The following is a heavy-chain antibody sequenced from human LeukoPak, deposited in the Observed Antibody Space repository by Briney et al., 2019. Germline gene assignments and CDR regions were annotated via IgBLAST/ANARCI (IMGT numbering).Heavy chain of an antibody. Sequence: SETLSLTCTVSGGSISSGGYYWSWTRQHPGKGLEWIGYIYYSGSTYYNPSLKSRVTISVDTSKNQFSLKLSSVTAADTAVYYCARLPSDYGAHVDYWGQGTLVTVSS. CDR1: GGSISSGGYY. J-gene: IGHJ4*02. V-gene: IGHV4-31*03. CDR2: IYYSGST. D-gene: IGHD4-17*01. CDR3: ARLPSDYGAHVDY.